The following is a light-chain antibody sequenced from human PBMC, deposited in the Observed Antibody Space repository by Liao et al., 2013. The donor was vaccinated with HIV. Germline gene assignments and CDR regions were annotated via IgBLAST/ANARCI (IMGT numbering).Light chain of an antibody. J-gene: IGLJ1*01. CDR1: ALPKQQ. CDR3: QVWDSSSDHYV. V-gene: IGLV3-21*04. Sequence: SYVLTQPPSVSVSPGQTARITCSGDALPKQQVYWYQQKPGQAPVLVIYYDRDRPSGIPERFSGSNSGNTATLTISRVEAGDEADYYCQVWDSSSDHYVFGTGTKVTVL. CDR2: YDR.